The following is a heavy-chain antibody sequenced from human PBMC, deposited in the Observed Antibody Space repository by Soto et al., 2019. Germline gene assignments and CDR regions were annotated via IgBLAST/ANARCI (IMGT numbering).Heavy chain of an antibody. V-gene: IGHV5-51*01. CDR2: IYPGDSDT. D-gene: IGHD3-22*01. CDR3: ARHHTYYYDSSGYPDIDY. J-gene: IGHJ4*02. CDR1: GYSFTSYW. Sequence: GESLKISCKGSGYSFTSYWIGWVRQMPGKGLEWMGIIYPGDSDTRYSPSFQGQVTISADKSISTAYLQWSSLKASDTAIYYCARHHTYYYDSSGYPDIDYWGQGTLVTVSS.